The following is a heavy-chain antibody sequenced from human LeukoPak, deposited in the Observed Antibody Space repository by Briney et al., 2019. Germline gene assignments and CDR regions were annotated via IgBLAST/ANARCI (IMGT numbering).Heavy chain of an antibody. CDR1: GFTFSSYA. CDR3: AREGYGYYFDY. V-gene: IGHV3-23*01. Sequence: QSGGSLRLSCAASGFTFSSYAMSWVRQAPGKGLEWVSAISGSGSTIYYADSVKGRFTISRDNAKNSLYLQMNSLRAEDTALYYCAREGYGYYFDYWGQGTLVTVSS. CDR2: ISGSGSTI. J-gene: IGHJ4*02. D-gene: IGHD3-10*01.